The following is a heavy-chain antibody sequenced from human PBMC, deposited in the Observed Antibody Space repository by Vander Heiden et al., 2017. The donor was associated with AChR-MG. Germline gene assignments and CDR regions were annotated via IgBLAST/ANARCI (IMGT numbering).Heavy chain of an antibody. V-gene: IGHV3-23*01. Sequence: EVQLLESGGDLVQPGGSLRLSCAPSGFTFRRYAISWVRQAPGKGLEWVSSISGGGGSIHYADAVKGRFTISRDNSHNTVYLQMNSLRADDTAEYYCAKEAGYSYGYTDYWGQGTPVTVSS. CDR1: GFTFRRYA. D-gene: IGHD5-18*01. J-gene: IGHJ4*02. CDR3: AKEAGYSYGYTDY. CDR2: ISGGGGSI.